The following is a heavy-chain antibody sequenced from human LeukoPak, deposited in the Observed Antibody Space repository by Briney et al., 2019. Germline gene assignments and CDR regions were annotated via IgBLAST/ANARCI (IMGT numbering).Heavy chain of an antibody. D-gene: IGHD3-3*01. CDR2: IYYSGST. Sequence: SETLSLTCTVSGGSISSYYWSWIRQPPGKGLEWIGYIYYSGSTNYSPSLKSRVTISVDTSKNQFSLKLSSVTAADTAVYYCARESPNYDFWSGSPSPDYWGQGTLVTVSS. J-gene: IGHJ4*02. CDR1: GGSISSYY. V-gene: IGHV4-59*01. CDR3: ARESPNYDFWSGSPSPDY.